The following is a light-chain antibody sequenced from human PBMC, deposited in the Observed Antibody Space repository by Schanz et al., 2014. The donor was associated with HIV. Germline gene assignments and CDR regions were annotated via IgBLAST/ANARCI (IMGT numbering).Light chain of an antibody. J-gene: IGLJ2*01. CDR1: SSDVGADNS. CDR3: ISYTNDTVL. Sequence: QSALTQPASVSGSPGQSITISCTGTSSDVGADNSVSWFQQHPGKAPQLMIYDGSNRPSGVSNRFSGSKSDNTASLTISGLQPEDEADYYCISYTNDTVLFGGGTKLTVL. CDR2: DGS. V-gene: IGLV2-14*03.